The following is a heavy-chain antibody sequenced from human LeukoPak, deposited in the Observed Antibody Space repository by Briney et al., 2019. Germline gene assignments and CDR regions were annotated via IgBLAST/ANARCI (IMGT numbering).Heavy chain of an antibody. CDR2: INYSEKP. CDR3: ARSEINDYMNY. Sequence: SETLSLTCSVAGYSIRSGYHWAWIRQPPGKGLEWIGSINYSEKPYYNPSLKSRVTISVDTSKNQFSLKMTSVTAADTAFYFCARSEINDYMNYWGQGMPVTVSS. J-gene: IGHJ4*02. CDR1: GYSIRSGYH. V-gene: IGHV4-38-2*02. D-gene: IGHD4-11*01.